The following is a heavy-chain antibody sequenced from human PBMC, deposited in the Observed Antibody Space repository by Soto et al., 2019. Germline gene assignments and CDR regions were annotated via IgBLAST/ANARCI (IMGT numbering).Heavy chain of an antibody. CDR3: AKDSYGSGTDYFYGMDV. CDR2: ISWNSGSI. D-gene: IGHD3-10*01. J-gene: IGHJ6*02. V-gene: IGHV3-9*01. Sequence: GGSLRLSCAASGFTFDDYAMHWVRQAPGKGLEWVSGISWNSGSIGYADSVKGRFTISRDNAKNSLYLQMSSLRAEDTALYYCAKDSYGSGTDYFYGMDVRGQGTTVTVSS. CDR1: GFTFDDYA.